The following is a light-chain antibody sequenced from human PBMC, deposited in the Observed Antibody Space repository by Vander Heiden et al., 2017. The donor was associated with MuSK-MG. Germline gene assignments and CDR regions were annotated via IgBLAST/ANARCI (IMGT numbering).Light chain of an antibody. Sequence: EIVLTQSPDFLSVTPKEKVTITCRASLNLGRNLHWYQQKPHESPKLLITYASQSFSGVPSRFRGSGSGTNFTLTIYNLEPEDAATYYCHQSSGLPWTFGLGTKVELK. CDR3: HQSSGLPWT. J-gene: IGKJ1*01. CDR1: LNLGRN. V-gene: IGKV6-21*01. CDR2: YAS.